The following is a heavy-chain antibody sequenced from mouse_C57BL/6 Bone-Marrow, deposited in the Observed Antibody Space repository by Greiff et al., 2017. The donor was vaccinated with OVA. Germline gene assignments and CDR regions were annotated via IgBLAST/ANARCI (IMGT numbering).Heavy chain of an antibody. V-gene: IGHV1-76*01. CDR3: ARKNYSNYDYAMDY. Sequence: QVQLKESGAELVRPGASVKLSCKASGYTFTDYYINWVKQRPGQGLEWIARIYPGSGNTYYNEKFKGKATLTAEKSSSTAYMQLSSLTSEDSAVYFCARKNYSNYDYAMDYWGQGTSVTVSS. CDR2: IYPGSGNT. J-gene: IGHJ4*01. CDR1: GYTFTDYY. D-gene: IGHD2-5*01.